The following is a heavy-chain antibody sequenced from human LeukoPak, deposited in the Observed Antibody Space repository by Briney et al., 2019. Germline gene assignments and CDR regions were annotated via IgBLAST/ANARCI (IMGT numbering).Heavy chain of an antibody. CDR3: ARDVGNYYDSSGYTFEH. V-gene: IGHV1-18*01. Sequence: ASVKVSCKASGYTFISYGISWVRQAPGQGLEWMGWISAYNGNTNYAQKLQGRVTMTTDTSTSTAYMEMRSLRSDDTAVYYCARDVGNYYDSSGYTFEHWGQGTLVTVSS. D-gene: IGHD3-22*01. CDR1: GYTFISYG. J-gene: IGHJ4*02. CDR2: ISAYNGNT.